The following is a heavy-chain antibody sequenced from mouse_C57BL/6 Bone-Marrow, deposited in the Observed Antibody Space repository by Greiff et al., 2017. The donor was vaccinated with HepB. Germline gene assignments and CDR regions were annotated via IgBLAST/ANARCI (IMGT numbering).Heavy chain of an antibody. Sequence: EVKVEESGGGLVKPGGSLKLSCAASGFTFSDYGMHWVRQAPEKGLEWVAYISSGSSTIYYADTVKGRFTISRDNAKNTLFLQMTSLRSEDTAMYYCARFYYYGSSPWFAYWGQGTLVTVSA. J-gene: IGHJ3*01. CDR3: ARFYYYGSSPWFAY. CDR2: ISSGSSTI. CDR1: GFTFSDYG. D-gene: IGHD1-1*01. V-gene: IGHV5-17*01.